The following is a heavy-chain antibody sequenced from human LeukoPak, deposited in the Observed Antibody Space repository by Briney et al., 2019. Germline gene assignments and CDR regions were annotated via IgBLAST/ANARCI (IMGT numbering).Heavy chain of an antibody. CDR2: ISGSGGVT. D-gene: IGHD6-13*01. J-gene: IGHJ6*02. CDR1: GFTFSSYA. Sequence: WGSLRLSCAASGFTFSSYAMSWVRQAPGKGLEWVSAISGSGGVTYYADSVKGRFTISRDNSKNTLYLQMNSLRAEDTAVYYCAKAIRQQLISKYYYGMDVWGQGTTVTVSS. V-gene: IGHV3-23*01. CDR3: AKAIRQQLISKYYYGMDV.